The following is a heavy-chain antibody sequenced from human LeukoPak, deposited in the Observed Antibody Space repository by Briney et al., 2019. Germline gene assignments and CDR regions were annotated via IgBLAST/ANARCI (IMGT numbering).Heavy chain of an antibody. CDR1: GFTFSNYG. D-gene: IGHD2-15*01. V-gene: IGHV3-33*01. Sequence: GGSLRLSCAASGFTFSNYGMHWVRQAPGKGLEWVAVIWYDGSNKYYADSVKGRFTISRDNSKNTLYLQMNSQRAEDTAVYYCARFGSVDAFDIWGQGTMVTVSS. J-gene: IGHJ3*02. CDR2: IWYDGSNK. CDR3: ARFGSVDAFDI.